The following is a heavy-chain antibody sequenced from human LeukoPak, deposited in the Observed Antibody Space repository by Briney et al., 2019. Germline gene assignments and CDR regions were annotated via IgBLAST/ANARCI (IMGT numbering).Heavy chain of an antibody. Sequence: SETLSLTCAVYGGSFSSYYWSWIRQPPGKGLEWIGEINHSGSTNYNPSLKSRVTISVDTSKNQFSLKLSSVTAADTAVYYCASGYTQLTSSDAFDIWGQGTMVTVSS. CDR3: ASGYTQLTSSDAFDI. CDR1: GGSFSSYY. J-gene: IGHJ3*02. V-gene: IGHV4-34*01. CDR2: INHSGST. D-gene: IGHD6-6*01.